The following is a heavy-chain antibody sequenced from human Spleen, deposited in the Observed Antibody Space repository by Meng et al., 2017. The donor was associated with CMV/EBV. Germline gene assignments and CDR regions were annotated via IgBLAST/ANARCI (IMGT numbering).Heavy chain of an antibody. CDR1: GGTFSNYA. Sequence: SVKVSCKASGGTFSNYAIGWVRQAPGQGLEWMGGILPIFGTANYARKFQGRVTIITDESTNTAYMERSNLRSEDTAVYYCARSYSNYYYGMDVWGQGSTVTVSS. CDR2: ILPIFGTA. CDR3: ARSYSNYYYGMDV. D-gene: IGHD4-11*01. J-gene: IGHJ6*02. V-gene: IGHV1-69*05.